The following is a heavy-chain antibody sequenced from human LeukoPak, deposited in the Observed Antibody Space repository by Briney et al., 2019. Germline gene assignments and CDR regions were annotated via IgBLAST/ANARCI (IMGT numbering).Heavy chain of an antibody. CDR2: LHADGSEK. V-gene: IGHV3-7*01. CDR1: GFSLSGYW. CDR3: ARERDSSGYSLDY. D-gene: IGHD3-22*01. Sequence: GGSLRLSCAASGFSLSGYWMSWVRQAPGKGLEWVSRLHADGSEKYYVDSVKGRFTISRDNAKNSLHLQMNSLRVEDTAVYYCARERDSSGYSLDYWGQGTLVTVSS. J-gene: IGHJ4*02.